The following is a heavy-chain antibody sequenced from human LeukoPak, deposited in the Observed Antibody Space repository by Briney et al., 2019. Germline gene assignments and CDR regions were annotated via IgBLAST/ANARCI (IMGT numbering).Heavy chain of an antibody. CDR1: DYTFTSYG. V-gene: IGHV1-18*01. D-gene: IGHD6-13*01. Sequence: ASVTVSCTASDYTFTSYGISWVRQAPGQGLEWMGWISAYNGNTNYAQKLQGRVTITTDTSTSTAYMELRSLRSDDTDVYYCARDTGGSSKPKFDYWGQGTLVTVSS. CDR2: ISAYNGNT. CDR3: ARDTGGSSKPKFDY. J-gene: IGHJ4*02.